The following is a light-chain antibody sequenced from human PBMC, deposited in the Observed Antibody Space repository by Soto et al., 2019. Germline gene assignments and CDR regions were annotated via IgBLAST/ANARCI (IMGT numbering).Light chain of an antibody. J-gene: IGLJ2*01. Sequence: QLVLTQPPSASGTPGQRVTITCSGSSCNIGSNYVYWYHQLPGTAPKLVIYRNNQRPSGVPDRISGSRSGTSASLDISGLRSEDEDEYYCAAWDDRLSGLVFGRGTKLTVL. CDR1: SCNIGSNY. CDR3: AAWDDRLSGLV. V-gene: IGLV1-47*01. CDR2: RNN.